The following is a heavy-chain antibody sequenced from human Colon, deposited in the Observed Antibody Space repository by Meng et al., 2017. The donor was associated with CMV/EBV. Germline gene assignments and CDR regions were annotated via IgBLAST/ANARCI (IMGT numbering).Heavy chain of an antibody. CDR1: GFTFSDYW. D-gene: IGHD6-19*01. V-gene: IGHV3-7*01. CDR3: ATGKAVAGKSYYYYGMDL. CDR2: IKQGGGEK. Sequence: GESLKISCVASGFTFSDYWMSWVRQAPGKGLEWVANIKQGGGEKYYVDSVKGRFTISRDNAKNSLYLQLNSLRAEDTAVYYCATGKAVAGKSYYYYGMDLWGQGTTVTVSS. J-gene: IGHJ6*02.